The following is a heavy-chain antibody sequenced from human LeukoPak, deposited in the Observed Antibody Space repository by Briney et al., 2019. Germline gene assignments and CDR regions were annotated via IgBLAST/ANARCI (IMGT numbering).Heavy chain of an antibody. Sequence: ASVKVSCKASGYTFTGYYMHWVRQAPGQGLEWMGWINPNSGGTNYAQKFQGRVTMTRDTSISTAYMELSRLRSDDTAVYYCARAGDFWSGYHPYDYWGQGTLVTVSS. V-gene: IGHV1-2*02. CDR1: GYTFTGYY. J-gene: IGHJ4*02. D-gene: IGHD3-3*01. CDR2: INPNSGGT. CDR3: ARAGDFWSGYHPYDY.